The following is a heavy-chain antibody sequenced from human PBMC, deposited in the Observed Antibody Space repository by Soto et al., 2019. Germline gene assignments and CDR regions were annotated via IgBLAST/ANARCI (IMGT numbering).Heavy chain of an antibody. CDR3: AKDLWPSDYDILVA. V-gene: IGHV3-23*01. Sequence: EVQLLESGGGLVQPGGSLRLSCAASGFTFSSYAMSWVRQAPGKGLEWVSAISGSGGSTYYADSVKGRFTISRDNSKNTLYRQMNSLSAKDTAVYYCAKDLWPSDYDILVAWGQGTLVTVSS. CDR1: GFTFSSYA. J-gene: IGHJ5*02. CDR2: ISGSGGST. D-gene: IGHD3-9*01.